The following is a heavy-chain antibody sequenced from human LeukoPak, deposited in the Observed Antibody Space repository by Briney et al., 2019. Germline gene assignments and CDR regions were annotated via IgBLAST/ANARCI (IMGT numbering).Heavy chain of an antibody. D-gene: IGHD6-13*01. V-gene: IGHV4-31*03. J-gene: IGHJ5*02. CDR3: GRGGPYSSSWYNWFDP. CDR2: IYYSGST. Sequence: SETLSLTCTVSGGSISSGGYYWSWIRQHPGKGLEWIGYIYYSGSTYYNPSLKSRVTISVDTSKNQFSLKLSSVTAADTAVYYCGRGGPYSSSWYNWFDPWGQGTLVTVSS. CDR1: GGSISSGGYY.